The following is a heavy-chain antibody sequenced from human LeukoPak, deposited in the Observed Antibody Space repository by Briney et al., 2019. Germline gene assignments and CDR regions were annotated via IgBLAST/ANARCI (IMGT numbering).Heavy chain of an antibody. V-gene: IGHV1-2*02. Sequence: ASVKVSCKASGYTFTGQYMHWMRQAPGQGLEWMGWINPNSGGTNYAQKFRGRVTMTRDTSISTAYMELSRLTSDDTAVYFCARNSSSSACMDYWGQGTLVTVSS. CDR1: GYTFTGQY. CDR2: INPNSGGT. CDR3: ARNSSSSACMDY. D-gene: IGHD6-6*01. J-gene: IGHJ4*02.